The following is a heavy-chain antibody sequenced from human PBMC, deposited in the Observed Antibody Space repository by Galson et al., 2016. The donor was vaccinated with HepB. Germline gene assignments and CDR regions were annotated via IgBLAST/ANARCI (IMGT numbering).Heavy chain of an antibody. CDR2: VNPGNGDT. D-gene: IGHD3-9*01. Sequence: SVKVSCKASGYTFSKHGVNWVRQAPGQRLEWMGGVNPGNGDTRYSQNFQGRATITSDTSATTVYMELNRLTSEDTAVYFCARLVEEGSNYFDYWGQGALVTVSS. V-gene: IGHV1-3*01. CDR3: ARLVEEGSNYFDY. CDR1: GYTFSKHG. J-gene: IGHJ4*02.